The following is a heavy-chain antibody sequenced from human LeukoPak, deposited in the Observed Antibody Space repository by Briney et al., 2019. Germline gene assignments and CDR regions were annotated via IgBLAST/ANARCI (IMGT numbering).Heavy chain of an antibody. CDR3: ASDTLRGLGAFDI. D-gene: IGHD5/OR15-5a*01. CDR2: IYYSGST. V-gene: IGHV4-39*07. CDR1: GGSISSSSYY. Sequence: KPSETLSLTCTVSGGSISSSSYYWGWIRQPPGKGLEWIGSIYYSGSTYYNPSLKSRVTISVDTSKNQFSLKLSSVTAADTAVYYCASDTLRGLGAFDIWGQGTMVTVSS. J-gene: IGHJ3*02.